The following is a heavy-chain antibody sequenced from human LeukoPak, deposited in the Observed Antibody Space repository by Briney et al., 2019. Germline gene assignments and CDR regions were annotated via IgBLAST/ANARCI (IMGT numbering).Heavy chain of an antibody. CDR1: GFTFSSYA. D-gene: IGHD7-27*01. CDR3: ARAWVYYYGMDV. V-gene: IGHV3-30-3*01. Sequence: PGGSLRLSCAASGFTFSSYAMHWVRQAPGKGLEWVAVISYDGSNKYYADSVKGRFTISRDNSKNTLYLQMNSLRAEDTAVYYCARAWVYYYGMDVWGQGTTVTVSS. CDR2: ISYDGSNK. J-gene: IGHJ6*02.